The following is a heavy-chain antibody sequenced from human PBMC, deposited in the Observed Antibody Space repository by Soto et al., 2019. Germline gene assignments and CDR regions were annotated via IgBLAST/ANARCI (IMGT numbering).Heavy chain of an antibody. Sequence: SETLSLTCTVSGGSIASGDYYWSWIRQPPGKGLEWIGEINHSGSTNYNPSLKSRVTISVDTSKNQFSLKLSSVTAADTAVYYCARGPRWEEMATIRSYXFDYWGQGTLVTVSS. CDR1: GGSIASGDYY. J-gene: IGHJ4*02. V-gene: IGHV4-34*01. CDR3: ARGPRWEEMATIRSYXFDY. CDR2: INHSGST. D-gene: IGHD5-12*01.